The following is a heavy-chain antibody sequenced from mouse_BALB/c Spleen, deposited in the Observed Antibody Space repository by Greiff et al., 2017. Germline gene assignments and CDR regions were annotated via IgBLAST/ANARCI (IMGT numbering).Heavy chain of an antibody. CDR3: ARPYGNYLDY. CDR2: ISSGSSTI. V-gene: IGHV5-17*02. Sequence: EGQLVESGGGLVQPGGSRKLSCAASGFTFSSFGMHWVRQAPEKGLEWVAYISSGSSTIYYAYTVKGRFTISRDNPKNTLFLQMTSLRSEDTAMYYCARPYGNYLDYWGQGTTLTVSS. J-gene: IGHJ2*01. CDR1: GFTFSSFG. D-gene: IGHD2-1*01.